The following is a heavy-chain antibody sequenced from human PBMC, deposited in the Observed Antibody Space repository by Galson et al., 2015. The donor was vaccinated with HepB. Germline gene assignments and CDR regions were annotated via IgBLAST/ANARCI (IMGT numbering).Heavy chain of an antibody. V-gene: IGHV3-11*01. CDR3: AKGGYRPNSTGWHVWYFDL. Sequence: SLRLSCAASGFNFSDYYMNWIRQAPGKGLEWVSYISTGGRTIIYADSVKGRFTISRDDARNSLDLQMSSLRVEDTAVYYCAKGGYRPNSTGWHVWYFDLWGRGTQVTVSS. D-gene: IGHD6-19*01. J-gene: IGHJ2*01. CDR2: ISTGGRTI. CDR1: GFNFSDYY.